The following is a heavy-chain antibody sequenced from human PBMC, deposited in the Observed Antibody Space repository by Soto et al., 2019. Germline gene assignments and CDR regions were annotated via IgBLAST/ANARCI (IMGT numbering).Heavy chain of an antibody. CDR2: IKQDGSEK. CDR1: GFTFSSYW. Sequence: GGSLRLSCAASGFTFSSYWMSWVRQAPGKGLEWVANIKQDGSEKYYVDSVKGRFTISRDNAKNSLYLQMNSLRAEDTAVYYCARVVLGYYGSGSYDYYYYYMDVWGKGTTVTVSS. CDR3: ARVVLGYYGSGSYDYYYYYMDV. V-gene: IGHV3-7*03. J-gene: IGHJ6*03. D-gene: IGHD3-10*01.